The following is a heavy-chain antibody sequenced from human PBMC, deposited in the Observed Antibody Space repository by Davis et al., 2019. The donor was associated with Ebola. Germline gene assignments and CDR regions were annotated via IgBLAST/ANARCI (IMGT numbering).Heavy chain of an antibody. V-gene: IGHV3-33*01. CDR2: IWYDGSNK. D-gene: IGHD3-3*01. CDR1: GFTFSSYG. CDR3: AREQLEEYYFDY. Sequence: GGSLRLSCAASGFTFSSYGMHWVRQAPGKGLEWVAVIWYDGSNKYYADSVKGRFTISRDNSKNTLYLQMNSLRAEDTAVYYCAREQLEEYYFDYWGQGTLVTVSS. J-gene: IGHJ4*02.